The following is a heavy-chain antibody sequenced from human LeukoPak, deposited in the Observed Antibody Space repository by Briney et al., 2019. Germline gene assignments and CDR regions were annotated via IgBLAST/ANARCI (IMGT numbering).Heavy chain of an antibody. CDR2: FSSSSSYI. CDR3: ARDSVSDTANWYY. J-gene: IGHJ4*02. D-gene: IGHD5-18*01. Sequence: GGSLRLSCAASGFTFSSYSMNWVRQAPGKGLEWVSSFSSSSSYIYYADSVKGRFTISRDNAKNSLYLQMNSLRAEDTAVYYCARDSVSDTANWYYWGQGTLVTVSS. V-gene: IGHV3-21*01. CDR1: GFTFSSYS.